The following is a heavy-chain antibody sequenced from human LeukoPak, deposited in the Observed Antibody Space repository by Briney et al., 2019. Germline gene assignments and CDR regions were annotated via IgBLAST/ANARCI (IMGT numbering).Heavy chain of an antibody. CDR2: IYYSGST. CDR1: GGSISSSSYY. D-gene: IGHD1-1*01. V-gene: IGHV4-39*01. CDR3: ARPGTTGTTFDY. Sequence: PSETLSLTCTASGGSISSSSYYWGWIRQPPGKGLEWIGSIYYSGSTYYNPSLKSRVTISVDTSKNQFSLKLISVTAADTAVYYCARPGTTGTTFDYWGQGTLVTVSS. J-gene: IGHJ4*02.